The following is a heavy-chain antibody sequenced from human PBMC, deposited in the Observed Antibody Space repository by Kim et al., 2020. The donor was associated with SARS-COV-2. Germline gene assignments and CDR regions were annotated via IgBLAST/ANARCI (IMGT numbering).Heavy chain of an antibody. D-gene: IGHD2-8*01. CDR3: ARVYTYGFDY. Sequence: TYYADSVKGRFTISRDNSKNTLYRRMNSLRAEDTAVYYCARVYTYGFDYWGQGTLVAVSS. V-gene: IGHV3-23*01. CDR2: T. J-gene: IGHJ4*02.